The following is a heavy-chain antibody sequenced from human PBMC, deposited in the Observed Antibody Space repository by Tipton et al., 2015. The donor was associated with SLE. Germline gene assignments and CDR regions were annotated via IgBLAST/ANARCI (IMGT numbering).Heavy chain of an antibody. CDR3: ATGYDFQTGWFQH. Sequence: TLSLTCAVYGGSFSGYYWSWIRQPPGKGLEWIGEINHSGSTNYNPSLKSRFTESVDTSKNQFSLKLSSVTAADTAVYHCATGYDFQTGWFQHWGQGTLVTVSS. D-gene: IGHD5-12*01. CDR2: INHSGST. J-gene: IGHJ1*01. V-gene: IGHV4-34*01. CDR1: GGSFSGYY.